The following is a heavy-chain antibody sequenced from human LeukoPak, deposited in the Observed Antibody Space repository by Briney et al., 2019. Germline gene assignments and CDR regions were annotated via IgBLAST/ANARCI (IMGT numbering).Heavy chain of an antibody. J-gene: IGHJ5*02. V-gene: IGHV3-11*06. Sequence: GGSLRLSCAVSESIFTKYSLSWIRQAPGKGLEWVSYISSSSYTNYADSVKGRFTISRDNAKNSLYLQMNSLRAEDTAVYYCARDRYDSSFWFDPWGQGTLVTVSS. CDR3: ARDRYDSSFWFDP. CDR2: ISSSSYT. CDR1: ESIFTKYS. D-gene: IGHD3-22*01.